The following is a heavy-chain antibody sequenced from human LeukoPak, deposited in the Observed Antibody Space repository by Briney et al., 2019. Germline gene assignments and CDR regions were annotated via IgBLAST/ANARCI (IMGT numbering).Heavy chain of an antibody. V-gene: IGHV4-39*01. CDR1: GGSISSSSYY. J-gene: IGHJ4*02. CDR2: IYYSGNT. D-gene: IGHD6-19*01. CDR3: ARVGSSGWYLN. Sequence: SEALSLTCTVSGGSISSSSYYWGWIRQPPGTGLEWIGTIYYSGNTYYNPSLKSRLTISVDTSKNQFSLNLISVTAADTAVYYCARVGSSGWYLNWGQGTLVTVSS.